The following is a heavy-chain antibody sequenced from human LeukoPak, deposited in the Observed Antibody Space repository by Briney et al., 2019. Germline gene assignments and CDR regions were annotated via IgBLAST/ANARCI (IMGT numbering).Heavy chain of an antibody. CDR3: AKVRTSYDYGDFTLLFDY. J-gene: IGHJ4*02. CDR2: ISYDGSNK. V-gene: IGHV3-30*18. CDR1: GFTFSSYG. Sequence: GSLRLSCAASGFTFSSYGMHWVRQAPGKGLEWVAVISYDGSNKYYADSVKGRFTISRDNSKNTLYLQMNSLRAEDTAVYYCAKVRTSYDYGDFTLLFDYWGQGTLVTVSS. D-gene: IGHD4-17*01.